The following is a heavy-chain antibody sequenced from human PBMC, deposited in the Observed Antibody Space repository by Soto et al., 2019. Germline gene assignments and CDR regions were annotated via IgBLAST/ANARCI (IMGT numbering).Heavy chain of an antibody. V-gene: IGHV1-3*01. D-gene: IGHD3-10*01. CDR3: AKVTLYGSGSYSY. J-gene: IGHJ4*02. CDR2: INAGNGNT. Sequence: ASVKVSCKASGYTFTSYAMHWVRQAPGQRLEWMGWINAGNGNTKYSQKFQGRVTITRDTSASTAYMELNSLRAEDTAVYYCAKVTLYGSGSYSYWGQGTLVTVSS. CDR1: GYTFTSYA.